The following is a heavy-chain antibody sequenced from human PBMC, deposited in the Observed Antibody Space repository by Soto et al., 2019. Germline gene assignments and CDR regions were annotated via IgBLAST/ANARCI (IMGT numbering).Heavy chain of an antibody. V-gene: IGHV4-38-2*02. Sequence: PSETLSLTCAVSGDSIISIYHWAWIRQTPGRGLEWVASIYHRGTTYYNPSLKSRVTISVDTSRNQFSLKLSSVTAADTAVYYCAREEYSYGYDWFDPWGQGTLVTVSS. D-gene: IGHD5-18*01. CDR2: IYHRGTT. J-gene: IGHJ5*02. CDR1: GDSIISIYH. CDR3: AREEYSYGYDWFDP.